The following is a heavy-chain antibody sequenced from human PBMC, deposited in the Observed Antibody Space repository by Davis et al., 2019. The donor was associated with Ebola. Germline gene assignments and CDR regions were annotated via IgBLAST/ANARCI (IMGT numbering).Heavy chain of an antibody. CDR2: IKSKTDGGTT. D-gene: IGHD2-2*01. CDR1: GFTFSNAW. CDR3: AKDSRAYGMDV. Sequence: PGGSLRLSCAASGFTFSNAWMNWVRQAPGKGLEWVGRIKSKTDGGTTDYAAPVKGRFTISRDDSKNTLYLQMNSLRAEDTAVYYCAKDSRAYGMDVWGQGTTVTVSS. J-gene: IGHJ6*02. V-gene: IGHV3-15*07.